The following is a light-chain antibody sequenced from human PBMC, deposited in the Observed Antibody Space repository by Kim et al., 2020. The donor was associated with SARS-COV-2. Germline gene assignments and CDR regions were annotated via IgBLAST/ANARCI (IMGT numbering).Light chain of an antibody. CDR2: KAS. V-gene: IGKV1-5*03. CDR3: QQHYSDWT. Sequence: DDQMTQSPSTLSASVGDRVTITCRASQSISSWLAWYQQKPGKAPKLLIYKASSLESGVPSRFSGSGSGTEFTLTISSLQAEDFATYFCQQHYSDWTFGQGTKVDIK. J-gene: IGKJ1*01. CDR1: QSISSW.